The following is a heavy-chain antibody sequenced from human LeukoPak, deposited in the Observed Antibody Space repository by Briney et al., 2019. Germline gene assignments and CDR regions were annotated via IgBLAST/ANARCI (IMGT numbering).Heavy chain of an antibody. CDR1: GFTFSSYA. Sequence: GGSLRLSCAASGFTFSSYAMHWVRQAPGKGLEYVSAISSNGGSTYYANSVKGRFTISRDNSKNTLYLQMGSLRAEDMAVYYCAQGAMVRGAYYLDYWGQGTLVTVSS. J-gene: IGHJ4*02. V-gene: IGHV3-64*01. CDR2: ISSNGGST. CDR3: AQGAMVRGAYYLDY. D-gene: IGHD3-10*01.